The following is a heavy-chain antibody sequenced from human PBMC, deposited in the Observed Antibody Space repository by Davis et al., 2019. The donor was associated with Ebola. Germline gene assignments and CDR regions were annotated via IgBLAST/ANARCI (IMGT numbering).Heavy chain of an antibody. D-gene: IGHD4-23*01. CDR2: IWYDGTNK. Sequence: GESLKISCAASGSTFSTYAMHWVRQAPGKGLEWVSLIWYDGTNKYYADSVKGRFTISRDNSNNALYLQMNSLRPEDTAVYYCAREDYGGTNAFDIWGQGTMVTVSS. CDR1: GSTFSTYA. CDR3: AREDYGGTNAFDI. J-gene: IGHJ3*02. V-gene: IGHV3-33*01.